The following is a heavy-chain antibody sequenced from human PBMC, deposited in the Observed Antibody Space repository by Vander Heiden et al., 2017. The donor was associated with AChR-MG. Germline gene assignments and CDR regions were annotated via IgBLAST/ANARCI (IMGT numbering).Heavy chain of an antibody. CDR2: ISSSSSYI. CDR1: GFPFSSYS. V-gene: IGHV3-21*01. J-gene: IGHJ3*02. D-gene: IGHD3-9*01. CDR3: ARDHIYDILTGYSEDAFDI. Sequence: EVQLVESGGGLVKPGGSLRLSCAASGFPFSSYSMDWVRQGPGKGLEWVSYISSSSSYIYYADSVKGRFTISRDNAKNSLYLQMNSLRAEDTAVYYCARDHIYDILTGYSEDAFDIWGQGTMVTVSS.